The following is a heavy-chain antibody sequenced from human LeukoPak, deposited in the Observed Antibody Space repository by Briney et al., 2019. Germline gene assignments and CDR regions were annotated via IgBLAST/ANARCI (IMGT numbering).Heavy chain of an antibody. CDR3: ARQENDVLTGYYVNY. Sequence: SETLSLTCTVSGGSISSSSYYWGWIRQPPGKGLEWIGSIYYSGSTYYNPSLKSRVTISVDTSTNQFSLRLSSVTAADTAVYYCARQENDVLTGYYVNYWGQRTLVTVSS. J-gene: IGHJ4*02. CDR1: GGSISSSSYY. D-gene: IGHD3-9*01. V-gene: IGHV4-39*01. CDR2: IYYSGST.